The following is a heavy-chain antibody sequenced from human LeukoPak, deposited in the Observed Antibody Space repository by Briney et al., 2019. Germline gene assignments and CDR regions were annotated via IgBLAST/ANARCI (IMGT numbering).Heavy chain of an antibody. J-gene: IGHJ3*02. CDR1: GFIFSDYW. V-gene: IGHV3-7*01. D-gene: IGHD3-22*01. CDR2: IKQDGSEK. CDR3: ARGDYYDSSGFYHDAFDI. Sequence: GGSLRLSCAASGFIFSDYWMSWVRQAPGKGLEWVANIKQDGSEKYYVDSVKGRFTISRDNAKNSLYLQMNSLRAEDTAVYYCARGDYYDSSGFYHDAFDIWGQGTMVTVSS.